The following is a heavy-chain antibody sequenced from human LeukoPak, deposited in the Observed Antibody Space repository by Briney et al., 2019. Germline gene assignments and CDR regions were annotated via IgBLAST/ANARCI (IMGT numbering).Heavy chain of an antibody. Sequence: SETLSLTCAVYGGSFSGYYWSWIRQPPGKGLEWIGEINHSGSTNYNPSLKSRVTISVDTSKNQFSLKLSSVTAADTAVYYCARTIAAALETDYWGQGTLVTVSS. J-gene: IGHJ4*02. CDR3: ARTIAAALETDY. CDR1: GGSFSGYY. V-gene: IGHV4-34*01. D-gene: IGHD6-13*01. CDR2: INHSGST.